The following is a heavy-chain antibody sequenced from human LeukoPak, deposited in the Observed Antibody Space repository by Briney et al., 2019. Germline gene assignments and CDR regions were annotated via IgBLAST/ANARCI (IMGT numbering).Heavy chain of an antibody. Sequence: GGSLRLSCAASGFTFSSRWMYWVRQAPGRGLEWVSYIGNTGRTIYYVDSVKGRFTVSRDNAKNSLYLQMNSLRAEDTATYYCVRGDRYFFDYWGQGTLVTVSS. V-gene: IGHV3-48*04. CDR1: GFTFSSRW. J-gene: IGHJ4*02. CDR2: IGNTGRTI. CDR3: VRGDRYFFDY. D-gene: IGHD1-14*01.